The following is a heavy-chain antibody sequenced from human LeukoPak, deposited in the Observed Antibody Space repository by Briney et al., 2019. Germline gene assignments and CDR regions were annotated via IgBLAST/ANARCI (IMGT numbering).Heavy chain of an antibody. CDR1: GGSISGYY. Sequence: SETLSLTCTVSGGSISGYYWTWIRQPPGKGLEWIAYIDYRGSTTYNPSLKSRVTISVDTSRNQFSLKLSSVTAADTAVYYCARSRSGYSYDHAAFDIWGQGTVVTVSS. J-gene: IGHJ3*02. V-gene: IGHV4-59*01. D-gene: IGHD5-18*01. CDR3: ARSRSGYSYDHAAFDI. CDR2: IDYRGST.